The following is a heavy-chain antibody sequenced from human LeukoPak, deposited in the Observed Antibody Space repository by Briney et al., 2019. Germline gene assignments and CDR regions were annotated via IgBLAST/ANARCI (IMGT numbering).Heavy chain of an antibody. J-gene: IGHJ6*03. D-gene: IGHD6-6*01. V-gene: IGHV3-23*01. CDR3: ANHALAARPPYYYYYMDV. Sequence: GGSLSHSCAASGFTFSSYAMSWVRQAPGKGLEWVSAISGSGGSTYYADSVKGRFTISRDNSKNTLYLQMNSLRAEDTAVYYCANHALAARPPYYYYYMDVWAKATTVTVSS. CDR1: GFTFSSYA. CDR2: ISGSGGST.